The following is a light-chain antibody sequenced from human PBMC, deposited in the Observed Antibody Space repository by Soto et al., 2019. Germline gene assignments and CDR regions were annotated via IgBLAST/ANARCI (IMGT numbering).Light chain of an antibody. J-gene: IGKJ1*01. CDR3: QQRGGSPPPWT. CDR1: QRITSSS. CDR2: DAS. Sequence: EIGLTQSPVTLSLSPGERATLACRASQRITSSSLAWSQQKPGPAPPPLLYDASKRATGIQDRFRGSGSGTDFTLTITRLEPEDFAVSYCQQRGGSPPPWTFGQGTKVDIK. V-gene: IGKV3-20*01.